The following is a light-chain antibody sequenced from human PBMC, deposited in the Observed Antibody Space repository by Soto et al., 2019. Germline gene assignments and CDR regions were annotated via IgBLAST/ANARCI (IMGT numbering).Light chain of an antibody. J-gene: IGLJ1*01. V-gene: IGLV2-11*01. CDR1: SSDVGGYNY. Sequence: QSALTQPRSVSGSPGQSVTISCTGTSSDVGGYNYVSWYQQHPGKAPKLMILVVSKRPSGVPDRFSSSKSGNTASLTISGLQTEDEADYYCCSYAGSYTQVFGTGTKLTVL. CDR2: VVS. CDR3: CSYAGSYTQV.